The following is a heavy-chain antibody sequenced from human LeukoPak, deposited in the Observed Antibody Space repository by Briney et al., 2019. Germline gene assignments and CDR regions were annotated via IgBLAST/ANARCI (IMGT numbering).Heavy chain of an antibody. D-gene: IGHD1-1*01. CDR1: GYTFTGYD. CDR2: INSNSGGT. Sequence: ASVQVSCKASGYTFTGYDINWVRQAPGQGLEWMGWINSNSGGTHYAQQCQGTGTMIRDTSIETAHTERSRRRRDDSAVYYCGGHIQGPNWNVVNWFDPWGQGTLVTVSS. V-gene: IGHV1-2*02. CDR3: GGHIQGPNWNVVNWFDP. J-gene: IGHJ5*02.